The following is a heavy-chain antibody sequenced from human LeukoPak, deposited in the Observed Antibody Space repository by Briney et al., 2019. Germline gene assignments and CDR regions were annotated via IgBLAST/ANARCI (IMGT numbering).Heavy chain of an antibody. Sequence: GGSLRLSCAASGFTFSDYYMSWIRQAPGKGLEWVANIKQDGSEKYYVDSVKGRFTISRDNAKNSLYLQMNSLRAEDTAVYYCARDRDYDSSPWGQGTLVTVSS. CDR1: GFTFSDYY. D-gene: IGHD3-22*01. V-gene: IGHV3-7*01. CDR2: IKQDGSEK. J-gene: IGHJ5*02. CDR3: ARDRDYDSSP.